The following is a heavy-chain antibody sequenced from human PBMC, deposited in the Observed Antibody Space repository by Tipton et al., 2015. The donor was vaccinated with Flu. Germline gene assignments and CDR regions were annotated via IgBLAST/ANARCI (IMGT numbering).Heavy chain of an antibody. CDR2: INQDGSEI. V-gene: IGHV3-7*01. CDR3: ARGTTTVQRDDTLDI. CDR1: GFTFSRDW. Sequence: SLRLSCAVSGFTFSRDWMSWVRQAPGKGLEWVANINQDGSEIYYVDSVKGRFTISRDNAENSLYLQMNSLRVEDTAVYYCARGTTTVQRDDTLDIWGQGTVVTVSS. D-gene: IGHD1-1*01. J-gene: IGHJ3*02.